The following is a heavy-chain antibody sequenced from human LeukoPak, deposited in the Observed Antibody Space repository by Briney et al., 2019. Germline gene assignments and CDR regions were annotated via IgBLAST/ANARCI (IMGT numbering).Heavy chain of an antibody. CDR1: GFTFSSYA. J-gene: IGHJ1*01. CDR3: AKGYDSSGYYYFQH. V-gene: IGHV3-23*01. D-gene: IGHD3-22*01. Sequence: GGSLRLSCAASGFTFSSYAMSWFRQAPGKGLEWVSAISGSGGSTYYADSVKGRFTISRDNSKDTLYLQMNSLRAEDTAVYYCAKGYDSSGYYYFQHWGQGTLVTVSS. CDR2: ISGSGGST.